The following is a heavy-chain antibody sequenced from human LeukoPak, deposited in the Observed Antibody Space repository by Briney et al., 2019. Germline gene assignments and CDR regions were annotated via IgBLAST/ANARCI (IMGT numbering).Heavy chain of an antibody. J-gene: IGHJ5*02. CDR1: GFTLTNYA. Sequence: GGSLRLSCAASGFTLTNYAKSWVRQAPGKGLEWVSAISGSGGSTYYADSLKGRFTISRDNSKNTLYLQMNSLRAEDTAVYYCAHPTEYSSSWYGNWFDPWGQGTLVTVSS. CDR2: ISGSGGST. CDR3: AHPTEYSSSWYGNWFDP. D-gene: IGHD6-13*01. V-gene: IGHV3-23*01.